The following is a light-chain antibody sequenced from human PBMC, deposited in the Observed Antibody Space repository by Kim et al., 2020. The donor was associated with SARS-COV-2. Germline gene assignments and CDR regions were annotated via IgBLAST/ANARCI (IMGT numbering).Light chain of an antibody. CDR3: QVWDSSSDQGV. J-gene: IGLJ3*02. V-gene: IGLV3-21*04. Sequence: SYELTQPPSVSVAPGQTARITCGGNNIGSESVHWYQQKPGQAPVLVIYYDSDRPSGIPERFSGSNSGNTATPGNTATLTNSRVEVGDEADYYCQVWDSSSDQGVFGGGTQLTVL. CDR2: YDS. CDR1: NIGSES.